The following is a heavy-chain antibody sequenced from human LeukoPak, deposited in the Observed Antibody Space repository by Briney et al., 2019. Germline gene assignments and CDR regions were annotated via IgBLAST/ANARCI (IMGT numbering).Heavy chain of an antibody. CDR1: GGTFSSYA. D-gene: IGHD2-15*01. CDR3: ARDGDCSGGSCYDY. V-gene: IGHV1-69*01. J-gene: IGHJ4*02. Sequence: SVTVSCKASGGTFSSYAISWVRPAPGQGLEWMGGIIPIFGTANYAQKFQGRVTITADESTSTAYMELSSLRSEDTAVYYRARDGDCSGGSCYDYWGQGTLVTVSS. CDR2: IIPIFGTA.